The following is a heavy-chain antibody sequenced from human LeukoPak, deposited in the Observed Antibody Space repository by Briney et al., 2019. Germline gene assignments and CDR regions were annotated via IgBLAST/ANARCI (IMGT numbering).Heavy chain of an antibody. Sequence: GGSLRLSCAASGFTFSSYSMNWVRQAPGKGLEWVSSISSSSSYIYYADSVKGRFTISRDNAKNSLYLQMNSLRAEDTAVYYCARDGYNLYYFDYWGQGTLVTVPS. D-gene: IGHD5-24*01. CDR3: ARDGYNLYYFDY. V-gene: IGHV3-21*01. J-gene: IGHJ4*02. CDR1: GFTFSSYS. CDR2: ISSSSSYI.